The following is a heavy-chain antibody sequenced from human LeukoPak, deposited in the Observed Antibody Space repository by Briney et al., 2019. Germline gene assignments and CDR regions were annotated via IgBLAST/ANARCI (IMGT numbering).Heavy chain of an antibody. V-gene: IGHV7-4-1*02. Sequence: GASVKGSCKASGYSFTTHGINWVRQAPGQGLEWMGWIDTYTRSPSYVQGFEGRFVYSLDTSVETAYLQISSLKAEDTAVYYCARGARDGALDYWGQGTLVTVSS. J-gene: IGHJ4*02. CDR3: ARGARDGALDY. D-gene: IGHD3-10*01. CDR2: IDTYTRSP. CDR1: GYSFTTHG.